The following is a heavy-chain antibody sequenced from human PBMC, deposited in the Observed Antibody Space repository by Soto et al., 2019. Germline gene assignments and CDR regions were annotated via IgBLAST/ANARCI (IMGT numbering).Heavy chain of an antibody. CDR3: ARRTVTTTYYCGMDV. V-gene: IGHV4-59*01. D-gene: IGHD4-17*01. Sequence: SETLSLTCTVSGGSISSYYWTWIRQPPGKGLEWIGYIYYSGSTYYNPSLKSRVTISVDTSKSQFSLRLNSVTAADTSVYYCARRTVTTTYYCGMDVWGQGSTVAVSS. CDR2: IYYSGST. J-gene: IGHJ6*02. CDR1: GGSISSYY.